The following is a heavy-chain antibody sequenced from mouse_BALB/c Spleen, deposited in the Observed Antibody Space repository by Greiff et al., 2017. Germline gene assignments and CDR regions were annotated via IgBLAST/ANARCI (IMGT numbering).Heavy chain of an antibody. D-gene: IGHD2-4*01. J-gene: IGHJ2*01. V-gene: IGHV5-12-2*01. Sequence: EVKLLESGGGLVQPGGSLKLSCAASGFTFSSYTMSWVRQTPEKRLEWVAYISNGGGSTYYPDTVKGRFTISRDNAKSTLYLQMSSLKSEDTAMYYCARHDYVPYFDYWGQGTTLTVSA. CDR3: ARHDYVPYFDY. CDR2: ISNGGGST. CDR1: GFTFSSYT.